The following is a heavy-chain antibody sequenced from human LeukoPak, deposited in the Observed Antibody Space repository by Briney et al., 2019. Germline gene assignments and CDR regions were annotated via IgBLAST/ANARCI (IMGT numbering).Heavy chain of an antibody. Sequence: GGSLRLSCAASGFTFSSYSMNWVRQAPGKGLEWVSSISSGSSYLYYADSVKGRFTISRDNAKNSLYLQMNSLRAEDTAVYYCARDGDRVRATTAEYFQHWGQGTLVTVSS. D-gene: IGHD1-26*01. CDR3: ARDGDRVRATTAEYFQH. J-gene: IGHJ1*01. CDR2: ISSGSSYL. CDR1: GFTFSSYS. V-gene: IGHV3-21*01.